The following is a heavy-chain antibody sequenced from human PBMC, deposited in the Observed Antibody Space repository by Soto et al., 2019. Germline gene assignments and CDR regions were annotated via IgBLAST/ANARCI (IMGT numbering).Heavy chain of an antibody. V-gene: IGHV3-53*01. J-gene: IGHJ4*02. Sequence: GWSLRLSCSASGFSVITNYRSWVRQAPGKGLEWVSIIHSGGNTYFADSVKGRFTISRDSSKNTLYLQMNSLRSEDTAMYFCARDFTSWGQGTLVTVSS. CDR1: GFSVITNY. CDR3: ARDFTS. CDR2: IHSGGNT.